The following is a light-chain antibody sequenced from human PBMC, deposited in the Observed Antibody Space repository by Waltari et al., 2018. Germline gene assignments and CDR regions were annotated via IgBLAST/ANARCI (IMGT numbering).Light chain of an antibody. CDR3: QSYDSSLNAV. J-gene: IGLJ3*02. V-gene: IGLV1-40*01. CDR2: ASV. Sequence: QSVLTQPPSVSGAPGHSVTISCTGSRSNIGAGYDVHWYQQLPGAAPKLLIYASVNRPSGVPDRFYGSKSGTSASLAINGLQAEDEAIYYCQSYDSSLNAVFGGGTKVTVL. CDR1: RSNIGAGYD.